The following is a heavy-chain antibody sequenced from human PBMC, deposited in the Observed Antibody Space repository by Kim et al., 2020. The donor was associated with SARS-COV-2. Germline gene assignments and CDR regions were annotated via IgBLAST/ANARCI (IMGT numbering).Heavy chain of an antibody. V-gene: IGHV4-34*01. CDR1: GGSFSGYY. CDR3: AGAYGSGSPRAFDS. D-gene: IGHD3-10*01. CDR2: INHSGST. J-gene: IGHJ3*02. Sequence: SETLSLTCAVYGGSFSGYYWSWIRQPPGKGLEWIGEINHSGSTNYNPSLKSRVTISVDTSKNQFSLKLSAVTAADTAVYYCAGAYGSGSPRAFDSWGQGTMVTVSS.